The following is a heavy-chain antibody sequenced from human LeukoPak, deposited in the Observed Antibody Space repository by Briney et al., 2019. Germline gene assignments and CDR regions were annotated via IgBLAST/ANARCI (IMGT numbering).Heavy chain of an antibody. D-gene: IGHD2-15*01. J-gene: IGHJ6*02. CDR3: ARVEGYCSGGSCPTIKYYYYYGMDV. V-gene: IGHV3-33*01. CDR1: GFTFSSYG. Sequence: GRSLRLSCAASGFTFSSYGMHWVRQAPGKGLEWVAVIWYDGSNKYYADSVKGRFTISRDNSKNTLYLQMNSLRVEDTAVYYCARVEGYCSGGSCPTIKYYYYYGMDVWGQGATVTVSS. CDR2: IWYDGSNK.